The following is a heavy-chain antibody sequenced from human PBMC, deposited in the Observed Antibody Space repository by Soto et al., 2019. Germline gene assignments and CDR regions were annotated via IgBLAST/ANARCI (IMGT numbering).Heavy chain of an antibody. CDR3: ARDGSGSYSSYYGMDV. D-gene: IGHD3-10*01. Sequence: SETLSLTCAVSGGSISSSNWWSWVRQPPGKGLEWIGEIYHSGSTNYNPSLKSRVTISVDKSKNQFSLKLSSVTAADTAVYYCARDGSGSYSSYYGMDVWGQGTTVTVSS. J-gene: IGHJ6*02. CDR1: GGSISSSNW. CDR2: IYHSGST. V-gene: IGHV4-4*02.